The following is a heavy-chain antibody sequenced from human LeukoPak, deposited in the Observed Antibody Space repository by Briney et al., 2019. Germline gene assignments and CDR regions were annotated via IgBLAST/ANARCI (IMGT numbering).Heavy chain of an antibody. D-gene: IGHD2-21*02. CDR1: GFTVSSNE. J-gene: IGHJ3*02. Sequence: PGGSLRLSCAASGFTVSSNEVSWVRQAPGKGLECVSCINGSSTYYADSVKGRFTISRDNSRNTVYLQMNNLRAEDTAVYYCARLSIVVMTAPAIWGQGTMVTVSS. V-gene: IGHV3-38*03. CDR3: ARLSIVVMTAPAI. CDR2: INGSST.